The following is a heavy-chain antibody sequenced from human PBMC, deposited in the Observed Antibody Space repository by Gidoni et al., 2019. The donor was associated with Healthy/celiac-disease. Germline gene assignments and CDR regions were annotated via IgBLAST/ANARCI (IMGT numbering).Heavy chain of an antibody. J-gene: IGHJ6*02. CDR3: ARVGSLWTTYYYYYGMDV. D-gene: IGHD2-21*01. V-gene: IGHV1-18*01. CDR2: ISAYNGNT. Sequence: QVQLVQSGAEVKKPGASVKVSCKASGYTFTSYGISRVRQAPGQGLEWMGWISAYNGNTNYAQKLQGRVTMTTDTSTSTAYMELRSLRSDDTAVYYCARVGSLWTTYYYYYGMDVWGQGTTVTVSS. CDR1: GYTFTSYG.